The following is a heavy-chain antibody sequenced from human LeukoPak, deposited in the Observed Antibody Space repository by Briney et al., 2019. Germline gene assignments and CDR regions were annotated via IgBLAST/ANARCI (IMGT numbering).Heavy chain of an antibody. J-gene: IGHJ4*02. CDR3: AKGHSRVSEDSFDY. D-gene: IGHD6-6*01. CDR1: GFTFSSYT. V-gene: IGHV3-23*01. CDR2: ISGSGGST. Sequence: GGSLRLSCAASGFTFSSYTMSWVRQAPGKGLEWVSAISGSGGSTYYADSVKGRFTISRDNSKNTLYRQMNSLRAEDTAVYYCAKGHSRVSEDSFDYWGQGALVTVSS.